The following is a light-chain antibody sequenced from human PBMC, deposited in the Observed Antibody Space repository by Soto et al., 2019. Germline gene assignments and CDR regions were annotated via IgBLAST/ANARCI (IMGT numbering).Light chain of an antibody. Sequence: DIQMTQSPSSLSASVGDRVTITCRASQSISNYLNWYQQKPGKAPKLLIYAASSLQSGVPSRFSGSKSGTDFTLTISSLQPDDFATYYCQQSYTTPWTVGQGTKVEVK. V-gene: IGKV1-39*01. CDR3: QQSYTTPWT. J-gene: IGKJ1*01. CDR1: QSISNY. CDR2: AAS.